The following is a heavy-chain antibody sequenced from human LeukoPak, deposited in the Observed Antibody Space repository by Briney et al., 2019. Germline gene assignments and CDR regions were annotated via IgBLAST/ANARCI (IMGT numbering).Heavy chain of an antibody. CDR1: GYTFTGYY. J-gene: IGHJ2*01. Sequence: ALVKVSCKASGYTFTGYYMHWVRQAPGQGLEWMGWINPNSGGTNYAQKFQGRVTMTRDTSISTAYMELSRLRSDDTAVYYCARDGTGYSSGWYYWYFDLWGRGTLVTVSS. D-gene: IGHD6-19*01. V-gene: IGHV1-2*02. CDR3: ARDGTGYSSGWYYWYFDL. CDR2: INPNSGGT.